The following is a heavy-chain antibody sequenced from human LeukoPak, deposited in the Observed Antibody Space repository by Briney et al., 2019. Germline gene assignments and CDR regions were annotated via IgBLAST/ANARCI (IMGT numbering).Heavy chain of an antibody. CDR2: VIPNSGGT. CDR1: GYTFTGYF. D-gene: IGHD1-14*01. V-gene: IGHV1-2*02. CDR3: AREGYLTRTGFDY. J-gene: IGHJ4*02. Sequence: ASVKLSCKASGYTFTGYFIHWVRQAPGQGLEWMGWVIPNSGGTNYAQRFQGRVTMTRDTSISTAYMELSRLRADDTAVYYCAREGYLTRTGFDYWGQGTLVTVSS.